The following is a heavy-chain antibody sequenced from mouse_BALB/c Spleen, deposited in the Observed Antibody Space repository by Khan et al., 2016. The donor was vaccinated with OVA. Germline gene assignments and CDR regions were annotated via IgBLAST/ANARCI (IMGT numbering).Heavy chain of an antibody. V-gene: IGHV1-31*01. Sequence: VQLQQSGPELMKPGASVKISCKASGYSFTSYYIHWVMQSHGTSLEWIGYIDPFSGGTTYNQKFKGKATLTVDKSSRTSYRKLSNLTSEDSAVYYCTRLGYVALFTSWRPRTLVPVSA. CDR2: IDPFSGGT. CDR1: GYSFTSYY. J-gene: IGHJ3*01. CDR3: TRLGYVALFTS. D-gene: IGHD2-2*01.